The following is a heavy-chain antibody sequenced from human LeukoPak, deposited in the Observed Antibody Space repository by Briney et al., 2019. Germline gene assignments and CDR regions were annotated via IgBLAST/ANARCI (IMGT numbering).Heavy chain of an antibody. J-gene: IGHJ4*02. V-gene: IGHV3-7*01. Sequence: PGGSLTLSCAASGFTFRNSWMSWVRQAPGKGLEWVANIKQDGSERDYVDSVKGRFTISRDNAENSLHLQMNSLRAEDTAVYYCARAYYWGQGTLVSVSS. CDR3: ARAYY. D-gene: IGHD2-21*01. CDR2: IKQDGSER. CDR1: GFTFRNSW.